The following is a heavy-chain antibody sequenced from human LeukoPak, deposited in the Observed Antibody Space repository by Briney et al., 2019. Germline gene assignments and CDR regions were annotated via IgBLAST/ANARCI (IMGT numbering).Heavy chain of an antibody. CDR1: GFTFSNAW. V-gene: IGHV3-15*01. CDR3: TTTQGGTSFDAFDI. J-gene: IGHJ3*02. D-gene: IGHD1-1*01. CDR2: IKSKTDGGTT. Sequence: PGGSLRLSCAASGFTFSNAWMSWVRQAPGKGLDWVARIKSKTDGGTTDYAAPAKGRFTISRDDSKNTLYLQMNSLKIEDTAIYYCTTTQGGTSFDAFDIWGQGTMVTVSS.